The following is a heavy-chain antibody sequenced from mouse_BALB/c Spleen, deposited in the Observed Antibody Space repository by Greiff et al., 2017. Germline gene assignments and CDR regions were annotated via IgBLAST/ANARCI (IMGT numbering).Heavy chain of an antibody. Sequence: EVQGVESGGGLVQPGGSLRLSCAPSGFTFTDYYMSWVRQPPGKALEWLGFIRNKANGYTTEYSASVKGRFTISRDNSQSILYLQMNTLRAEDSATYYCARDQRWVRAYAMDYWGQGTSVTVSS. J-gene: IGHJ4*01. D-gene: IGHD2-14*01. CDR1: GFTFTDYY. CDR2: IRNKANGYTT. CDR3: ARDQRWVRAYAMDY. V-gene: IGHV7-3*02.